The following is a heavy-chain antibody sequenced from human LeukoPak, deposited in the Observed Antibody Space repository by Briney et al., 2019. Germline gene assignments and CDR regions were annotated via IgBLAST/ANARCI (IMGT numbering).Heavy chain of an antibody. D-gene: IGHD6-13*01. Sequence: RGESLKISCKASGYTFNTYWISWLRQLPPKSLQWMGIIYPGDSDPRYSPSFLSHVTISADKSISTAYLQWSSLKASDSAMYYCVRHGVGSSWFGFDYWGQGTLVTVSS. CDR2: IYPGDSDP. CDR3: VRHGVGSSWFGFDY. V-gene: IGHV5-51*01. CDR1: GYTFNTYW. J-gene: IGHJ4*02.